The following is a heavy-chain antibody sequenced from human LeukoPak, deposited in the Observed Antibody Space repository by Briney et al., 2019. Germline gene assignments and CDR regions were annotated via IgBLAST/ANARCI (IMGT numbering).Heavy chain of an antibody. CDR2: IIPIFGTA. CDR3: ARGPTGDYFDY. CDR1: GGTFSSYA. J-gene: IGHJ4*02. Sequence: ASVKVFCKASGGTFSSYAISWVRQAPGQGLEWMGGIIPIFGTANYAQKFQGRVTITADESTSTAYMELSSLRSEDTAVYYCARGPTGDYFDYWGQGTLVTVSS. V-gene: IGHV1-69*13. D-gene: IGHD7-27*01.